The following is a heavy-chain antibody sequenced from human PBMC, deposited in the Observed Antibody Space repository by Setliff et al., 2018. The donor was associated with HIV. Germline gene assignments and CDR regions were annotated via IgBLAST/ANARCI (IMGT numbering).Heavy chain of an antibody. Sequence: SETLSLTCVMDGGSLRDYYWSWIRQSPGKGLEWIGESNQSGSGNYNPSLKSRVTISVDTSRNEFFLNMGSVTAADTAVYYCARTTMGLLDYWGRGKLVPSP. D-gene: IGHD3-10*01. CDR3: ARTTMGLLDY. CDR1: GGSLRDYY. CDR2: SNQSGSG. V-gene: IGHV4-34*01. J-gene: IGHJ4*02.